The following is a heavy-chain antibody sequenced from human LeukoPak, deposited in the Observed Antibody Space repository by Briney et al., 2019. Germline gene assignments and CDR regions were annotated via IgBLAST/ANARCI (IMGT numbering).Heavy chain of an antibody. J-gene: IGHJ4*02. CDR1: GFTFSSYD. V-gene: IGHV3-13*01. D-gene: IGHD7-27*01. CDR3: ARGQTSTGEYYFDY. Sequence: KPGGSLRLSCAASGFTFSSYDMHWVRQATGKGLEWVSVIGTAGDTYYPGSVKGRFTISRENAKNSLYLQMNSLRAGDTAVYYCARGQTSTGEYYFDYWGQGTLVTVSS. CDR2: IGTAGDT.